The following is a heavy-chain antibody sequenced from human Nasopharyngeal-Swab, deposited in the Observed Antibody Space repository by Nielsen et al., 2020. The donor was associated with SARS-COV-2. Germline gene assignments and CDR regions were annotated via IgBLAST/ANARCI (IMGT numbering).Heavy chain of an antibody. J-gene: IGHJ4*02. Sequence: ASVKVSCKASGYTFTSYAMNWVRQAPGHGLEWMGWINTNTGNPTYAQGFTGRFVFSLDTSVSTAYLQISSLKAEDTAVYYCARGDWYSSSWLLKSYYFDYWGQGTLVTVSS. CDR1: GYTFTSYA. V-gene: IGHV7-4-1*02. D-gene: IGHD6-13*01. CDR2: INTNTGNP. CDR3: ARGDWYSSSWLLKSYYFDY.